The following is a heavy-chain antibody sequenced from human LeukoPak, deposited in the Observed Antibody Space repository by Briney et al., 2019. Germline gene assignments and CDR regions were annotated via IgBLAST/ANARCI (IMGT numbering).Heavy chain of an antibody. CDR2: VSSSGTTM. CDR1: GFTFNTYE. V-gene: IGHV3-48*03. D-gene: IGHD2-2*01. J-gene: IGHJ4*02. CDR3: ARRYCSSASCLFDY. Sequence: GGSLRLSCAASGFTFNTYEMSWVRQAPGEGLEWVSCVSSSGTTMYHADSVEGRFTISRDNAKNSLYLQMNSLRAEDTAVCYCARRYCSSASCLFDYWGQGTLVTVSS.